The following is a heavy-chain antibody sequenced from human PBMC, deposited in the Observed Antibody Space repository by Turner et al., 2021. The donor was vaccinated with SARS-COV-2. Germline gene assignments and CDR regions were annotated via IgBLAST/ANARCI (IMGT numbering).Heavy chain of an antibody. D-gene: IGHD3-22*01. Sequence: QVPLQESGPGLVKPSETLSLSCSLPGVSITSTNFFWGWIRQSPGKGLEWMGTFSYSGSTFYNPSFKGRVTMSADPSKRQFFLRLTSVTAADTAVYYCARLYHHDTSGVDFWGQGTQVTVSS. CDR1: GVSITSTNFF. CDR3: ARLYHHDTSGVDF. CDR2: FSYSGST. V-gene: IGHV4-39*01. J-gene: IGHJ4*02.